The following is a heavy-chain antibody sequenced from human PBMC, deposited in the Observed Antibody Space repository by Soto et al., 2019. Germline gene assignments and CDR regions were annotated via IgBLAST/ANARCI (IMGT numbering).Heavy chain of an antibody. CDR2: IYQSGST. Sequence: QVQLQESGPGLVKPSGTLSLTCAVSGGSISSTNWWSWVRQSPGKGLEWIGEIYQSGSTNYTPSLRGRVTISVDKSNNQFSLKIRSVTAADTAMYYCATLPPRIELAVLPIPTWGQGTLVTVTS. CDR1: GGSISSTNW. D-gene: IGHD2-2*02. V-gene: IGHV4-4*02. CDR3: ATLPPRIELAVLPIPT. J-gene: IGHJ4*02.